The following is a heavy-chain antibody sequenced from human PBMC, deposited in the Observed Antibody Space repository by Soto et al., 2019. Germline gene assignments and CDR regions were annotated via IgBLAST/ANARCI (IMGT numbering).Heavy chain of an antibody. V-gene: IGHV1-69*13. CDR3: ARENGDRYDSSGYYEGYYYGMDV. Sequence: SVNVSCKASGGTFSSYAISWVRQATGQGLEWVGGIIPIFGTANYAQKFQGRVTITADESTSTAYMELSSLRSEDTAVYYCARENGDRYDSSGYYEGYYYGMDVWGQGTTVTVS. CDR2: IIPIFGTA. CDR1: GGTFSSYA. J-gene: IGHJ6*02. D-gene: IGHD3-22*01.